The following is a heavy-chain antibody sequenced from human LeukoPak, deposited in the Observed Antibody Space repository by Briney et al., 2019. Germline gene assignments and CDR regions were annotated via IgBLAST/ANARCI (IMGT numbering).Heavy chain of an antibody. J-gene: IGHJ5*02. D-gene: IGHD2-15*01. CDR1: GYTFTSYD. CDR2: MNPNSGNT. V-gene: IGHV1-8*01. CDR3: AKVVAAATVGRFDP. Sequence: GASVKVSCKASGYTFTSYDINWVRQATGQGLEWMGWMNPNSGNTGYAQKLQGRVTMTTDTSTSTAYMELRSLRSDDTAVYYCAKVVAAATVGRFDPWGQGTLVTVSS.